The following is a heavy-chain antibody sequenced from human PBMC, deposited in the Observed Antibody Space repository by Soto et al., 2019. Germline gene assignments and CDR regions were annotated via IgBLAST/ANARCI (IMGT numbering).Heavy chain of an antibody. Sequence: GGSLRLSCASSGFKFDDYAMSWVRQAPGRGLEWVGYIRSRSYAGTTAYAASVEGRLIISRDDTRSIAYLQMHGLRIEDTAVYYCTRDLFHDNSDQPFDYWGQGTLVTVSS. CDR3: TRDLFHDNSDQPFDY. CDR1: GFKFDDYA. V-gene: IGHV3-49*04. J-gene: IGHJ4*02. D-gene: IGHD3-22*01. CDR2: IRSRSYAGTT.